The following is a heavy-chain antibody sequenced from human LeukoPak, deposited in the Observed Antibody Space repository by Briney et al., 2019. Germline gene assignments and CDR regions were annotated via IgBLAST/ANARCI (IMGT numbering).Heavy chain of an antibody. CDR2: INEDGSEK. Sequence: PGGSLRLSCAAAGFIFRNYWMGWVRQAPGKGLEWVANINEDGSEKYYVDSVKGRFIISRGNAKNSLYLQMNILRAEDTAVFYCLSGSGHCGQGTLVTVSS. V-gene: IGHV3-7*01. J-gene: IGHJ4*02. CDR1: GFIFRNYW. D-gene: IGHD3-10*01. CDR3: LSGSGH.